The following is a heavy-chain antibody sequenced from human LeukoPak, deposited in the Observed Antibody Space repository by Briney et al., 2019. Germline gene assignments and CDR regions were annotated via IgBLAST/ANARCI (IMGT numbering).Heavy chain of an antibody. D-gene: IGHD6-13*01. V-gene: IGHV4-34*01. CDR2: INHSGST. J-gene: IGHJ5*02. CDR3: ARGRESSSWYGVRWFDP. Sequence: PSETLSLTCAVYGGSFSGYYWSWIRQPPGKGLEWIGEINHSGSTNYNPSLKSRVTISVDTSKNQFSLKLSSVTAADTAVYYCARGRESSSWYGVRWFDPWGQGTLVTVSS. CDR1: GGSFSGYY.